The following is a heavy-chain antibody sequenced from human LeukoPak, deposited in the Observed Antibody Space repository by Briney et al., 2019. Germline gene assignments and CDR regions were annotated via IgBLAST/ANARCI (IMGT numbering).Heavy chain of an antibody. CDR2: IKNDGTVK. CDR3: ARALSGATMARGVIIGAFDY. CDR1: GFTFSYHW. V-gene: IGHV3-7*01. J-gene: IGHJ4*02. Sequence: PGGSLRLSCAASGFTFSYHWMTWVRQAPGKGLEWVANIKNDGTVKNYVDSVKGRFTISRDNAKNSLYLQMNSLRAEDTAVYYCARALSGATMARGVIIGAFDYWGQGTLVTVSS. D-gene: IGHD3-10*01.